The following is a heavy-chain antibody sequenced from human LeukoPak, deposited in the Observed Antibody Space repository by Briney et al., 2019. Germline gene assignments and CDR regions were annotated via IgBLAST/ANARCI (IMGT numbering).Heavy chain of an antibody. CDR3: AKAPSIYDILTGYPDY. CDR2: IRYDGSNK. D-gene: IGHD3-9*01. CDR1: GFTFSSYG. V-gene: IGHV3-30*02. Sequence: PGGSLRLSCAASGFTFSSYGMHWVRQAPGKGLEWVAFIRYDGSNKYYADSVKGRFTISRDNSKSTLYLQMNSLRAEDTAVYYCAKAPSIYDILTGYPDYWGQGTLVTVSS. J-gene: IGHJ4*02.